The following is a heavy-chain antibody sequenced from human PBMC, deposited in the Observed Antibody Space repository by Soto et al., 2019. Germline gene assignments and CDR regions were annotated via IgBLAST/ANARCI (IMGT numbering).Heavy chain of an antibody. D-gene: IGHD6-13*01. V-gene: IGHV3-7*01. CDR1: GFTFSSYW. J-gene: IGHJ4*02. Sequence: HPGGSLRLSCAASGFTFSSYWMSWVRQAPGKGLEWVANIQQDGGDENYVDSVKGRFTISRDNAKNSLYLQMKSLRVEDTAVYYCVRDRRSSWPTFDSWGQGILVTVSS. CDR3: VRDRRSSWPTFDS. CDR2: IQQDGGDE.